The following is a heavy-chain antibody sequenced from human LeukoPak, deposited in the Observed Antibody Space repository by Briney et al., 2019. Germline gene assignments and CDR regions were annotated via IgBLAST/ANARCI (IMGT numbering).Heavy chain of an antibody. J-gene: IGHJ4*02. Sequence: GASVKVSCKASGYTFTNFGISWVRQAPGQGLEWMGWISVYNGNTNFAQKLQDRVTMTTDTSTTTAYMELRNLRSDDTAVYYCARVHSSSSQLFDYWGQGTLVTVSS. D-gene: IGHD6-13*01. V-gene: IGHV1-18*01. CDR1: GYTFTNFG. CDR2: ISVYNGNT. CDR3: ARVHSSSSQLFDY.